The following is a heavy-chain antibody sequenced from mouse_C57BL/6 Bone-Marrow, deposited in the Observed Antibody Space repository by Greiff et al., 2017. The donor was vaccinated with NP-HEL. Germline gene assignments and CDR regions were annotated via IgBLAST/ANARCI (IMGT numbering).Heavy chain of an antibody. J-gene: IGHJ4*01. CDR2: IDPSDSYT. CDR3: ARRTVDYAMDY. D-gene: IGHD1-1*01. V-gene: IGHV1-50*01. Sequence: VQLQQPGAELVKPGASVKLSCKASGYTFTSYWMQWVKQRPGQGLEWIGEIDPSDSYTNYNQKFKGKATLTVDTSSSTAYMQLSSLTSEDSAVYYCARRTVDYAMDYWGQGTSVTVSS. CDR1: GYTFTSYW.